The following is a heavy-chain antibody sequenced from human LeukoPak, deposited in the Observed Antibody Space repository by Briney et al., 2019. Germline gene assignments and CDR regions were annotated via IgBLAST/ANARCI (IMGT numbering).Heavy chain of an antibody. Sequence: SETLSLTCTVSGGSISSYYWSWIRQPPGKGLEWIGSIYYSGSTYYNPSLKSRVTISVDTSKNQFFLKLSSVTAADTAVYYCARQLADGSGRYYYYYMDVWGKGTTVTVSS. D-gene: IGHD3-10*01. CDR3: ARQLADGSGRYYYYYMDV. J-gene: IGHJ6*03. CDR1: GGSISSYY. CDR2: IYYSGST. V-gene: IGHV4-59*05.